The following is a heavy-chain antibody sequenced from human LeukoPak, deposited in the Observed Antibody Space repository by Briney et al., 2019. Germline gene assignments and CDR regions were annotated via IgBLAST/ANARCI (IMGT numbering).Heavy chain of an antibody. D-gene: IGHD6-13*01. CDR2: IKEDGSEK. V-gene: IGHV3-7*01. Sequence: GGSLRLSCAASAFTFSGYWMTWVRQAPGKGLEWVANIKEDGSEKCYVDSVKGRFSISRDNTKNSLYLQMNSLRAEDTAVYYCARGGYTSSWYISRDYWGQGTLVTVSS. J-gene: IGHJ4*02. CDR3: ARGGYTSSWYISRDY. CDR1: AFTFSGYW.